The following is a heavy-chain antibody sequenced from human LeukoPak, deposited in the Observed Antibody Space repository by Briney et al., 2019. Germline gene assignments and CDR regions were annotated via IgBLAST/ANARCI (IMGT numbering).Heavy chain of an antibody. V-gene: IGHV4-59*11. J-gene: IGHJ4*02. CDR2: IYYSGST. Sequence: SETLSLTCTVSGGSISSHYWSWIRQPPGKGLEWIGYIYYSGSTNYNPSLKSRVTISVDTSKNQFSLKLSSVTAADTAVYYCARVQYYYDSSGYYDYWGQGTLVTVSS. D-gene: IGHD3-22*01. CDR1: GGSISSHY. CDR3: ARVQYYYDSSGYYDY.